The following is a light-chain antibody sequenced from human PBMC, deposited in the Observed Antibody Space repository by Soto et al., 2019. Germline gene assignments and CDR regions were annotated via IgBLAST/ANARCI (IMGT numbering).Light chain of an antibody. J-gene: IGKJ2*01. CDR1: QRVLYSSNNKHY. V-gene: IGKV4-1*01. Sequence: DIVMTQSPDSLAVSLGERATINCQSSQRVLYSSNNKHYLAWYQQRPGQPPKLLIYWASTRESGVPDRFSGSGSGTDFTLTITSLQAEDVAVYYCQQYESTPPTFGQGTKLEIK. CDR3: QQYESTPPT. CDR2: WAS.